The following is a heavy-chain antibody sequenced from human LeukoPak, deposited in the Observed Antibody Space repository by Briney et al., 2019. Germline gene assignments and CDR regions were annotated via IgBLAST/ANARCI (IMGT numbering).Heavy chain of an antibody. Sequence: ASVKVSCKASGYTFTSYGISWVRQAPGQGLEWMGWISAYNGNTNYAQKLQGRVTMTRDTSTSTVYMELSSLRSEDTAVYYCARAYSSSHRFDYWGQGTLVTVSS. D-gene: IGHD6-6*01. J-gene: IGHJ4*02. V-gene: IGHV1-18*01. CDR1: GYTFTSYG. CDR2: ISAYNGNT. CDR3: ARAYSSSHRFDY.